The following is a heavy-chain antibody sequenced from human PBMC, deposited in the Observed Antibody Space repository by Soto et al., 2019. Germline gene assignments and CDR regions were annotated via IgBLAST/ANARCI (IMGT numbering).Heavy chain of an antibody. Sequence: SETLSLTCTVSGGSISSYYWSWIRQPPGKGLEWIGYIYYSGSTNYNPSLKSRVTISVDTSKNQFSLKLSSVTAADTAVYYCARTEQYCSSTSCYGIWFDPWGQGTLVTVSS. CDR1: GGSISSYY. CDR3: ARTEQYCSSTSCYGIWFDP. V-gene: IGHV4-59*01. CDR2: IYYSGST. D-gene: IGHD2-2*01. J-gene: IGHJ5*02.